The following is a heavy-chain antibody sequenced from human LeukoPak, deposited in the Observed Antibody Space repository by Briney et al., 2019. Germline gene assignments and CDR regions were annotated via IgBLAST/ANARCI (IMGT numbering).Heavy chain of an antibody. V-gene: IGHV3-23*01. J-gene: IGHJ4*02. CDR3: AKENWNSFDY. CDR1: GFTLSTNA. CDR2: ISGSGAST. Sequence: GGSLRLSCLTSGFTLSTNAMSWVRQAPGKGLEWISGISGSGASTYYADSVKGRFTISRDNSKNTLYLQMNSLRAEDTAVYYCAKENWNSFDYWGQGTLVTVSS. D-gene: IGHD1-1*01.